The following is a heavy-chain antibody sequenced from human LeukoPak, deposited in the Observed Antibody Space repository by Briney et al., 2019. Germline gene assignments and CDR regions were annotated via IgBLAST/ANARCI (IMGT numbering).Heavy chain of an antibody. D-gene: IGHD1-1*01. Sequence: SVKVSCKASGGTFGSYAISWVRQAPGQGLEWMGRIIPILGIANYAQKFQGRVTITADKSTSTAYMELSSLRSEDTAVYYCARGDWNGRFDYWGQGTLVTVSS. CDR3: ARGDWNGRFDY. CDR2: IIPILGIA. J-gene: IGHJ4*02. CDR1: GGTFGSYA. V-gene: IGHV1-69*04.